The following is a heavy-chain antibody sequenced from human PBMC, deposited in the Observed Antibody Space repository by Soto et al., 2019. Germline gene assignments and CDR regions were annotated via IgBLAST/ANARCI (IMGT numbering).Heavy chain of an antibody. CDR3: ARAGVAAFDQ. Sequence: GGSLRLSCVTSGFTFSTYSMKWVRQAPGRGLEWVSSISSSSGHIYFAGSVKGRFTISRDNAKNSMYLQMDSLRVEDTAVYYCARAGVAAFDQWGRGTLVTV. CDR1: GFTFSTYS. J-gene: IGHJ4*02. CDR2: ISSSSGHI. V-gene: IGHV3-21*01. D-gene: IGHD6-13*01.